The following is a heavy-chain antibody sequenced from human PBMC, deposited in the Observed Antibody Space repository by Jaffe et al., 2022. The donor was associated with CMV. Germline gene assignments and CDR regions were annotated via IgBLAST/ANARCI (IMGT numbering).Heavy chain of an antibody. J-gene: IGHJ2*01. CDR2: IKQDGSEK. V-gene: IGHV3-7*01. Sequence: EVQLVESGGGLVQPGGSLRLSCAASGFTFSSYWMSWVRQAPGKGLEWVANIKQDGSEKYYVDSVKGRFTISRDNAKNSLYLQMNSLRAEDTAVYYCARGSAPDYGDYEDFDLWGRGTLVTVSS. D-gene: IGHD4-17*01. CDR1: GFTFSSYW. CDR3: ARGSAPDYGDYEDFDL.